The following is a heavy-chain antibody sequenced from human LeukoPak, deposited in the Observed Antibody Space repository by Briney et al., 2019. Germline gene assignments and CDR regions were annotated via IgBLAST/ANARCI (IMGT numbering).Heavy chain of an antibody. V-gene: IGHV3-21*01. J-gene: IGHJ4*02. CDR1: GFSFSTYN. CDR2: ITSDSRYR. D-gene: IGHD4-11*01. Sequence: GGSLRLSCEASGFSFSTYNMNWVRQAPGKGLEWISSITSDSRYRYYADSVKGRFTISRDNAKNSLYLQMNSLRAEDTAVYYCARGGYSNYRGDYWGQGTLVTVSS. CDR3: ARGGYSNYRGDY.